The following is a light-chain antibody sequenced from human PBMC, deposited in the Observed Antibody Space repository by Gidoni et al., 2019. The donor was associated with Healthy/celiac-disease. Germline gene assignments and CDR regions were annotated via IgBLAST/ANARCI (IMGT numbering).Light chain of an antibody. CDR3: QRYNNWTLLT. CDR2: GAA. J-gene: IGKJ4*01. V-gene: IGKV3-15*01. CDR1: QSVISH. Sequence: DIVMTQSTATLSVSPGESATLLCSCRQSVISHLTWYQQKPGQAPRLLIYGAATSATGIPARFSGSGSGTEFSLTISSLQSEDFAVDYYQRYNNWTLLTFGGGTKVEIK.